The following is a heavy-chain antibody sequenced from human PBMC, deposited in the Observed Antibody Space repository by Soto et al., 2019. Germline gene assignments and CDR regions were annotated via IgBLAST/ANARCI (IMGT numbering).Heavy chain of an antibody. Sequence: EVQLLESGGGLVQPGGSLRLSCAASGFIFSSYAMSWVRQAPGKGLEWVSAISGSGGSTYYADSVKGRFTISRDNSKNTLDLQMNSLRAEDTAVYHCAKDKRGAGAYWYFDLWGRGTLVTVSS. CDR3: AKDKRGAGAYWYFDL. J-gene: IGHJ2*01. CDR1: GFIFSSYA. D-gene: IGHD6-19*01. CDR2: ISGSGGST. V-gene: IGHV3-23*01.